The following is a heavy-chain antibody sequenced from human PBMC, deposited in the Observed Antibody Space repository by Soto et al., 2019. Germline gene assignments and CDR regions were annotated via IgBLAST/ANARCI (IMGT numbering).Heavy chain of an antibody. CDR1: GFTFSNYA. J-gene: IGHJ5*02. V-gene: IGHV3-23*01. CDR3: AKEGTPGGSQRNNRFDP. CDR2: ISAYGDST. D-gene: IGHD3-16*01. Sequence: PGGSLRLSCAASGFTFSNYAMSWVRQAPGKGLEWVSSISAYGDSTYYTDSVKGRFTISRDNSETILYLQMNSLRAEDTAVYYCAKEGTPGGSQRNNRFDPWGQGTLVTVSS.